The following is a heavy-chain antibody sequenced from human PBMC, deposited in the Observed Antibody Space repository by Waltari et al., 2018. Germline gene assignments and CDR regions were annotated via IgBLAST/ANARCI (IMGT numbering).Heavy chain of an antibody. CDR1: GGSISSSSYY. Sequence: QLQLQESGPGLVKPSETLSLTCTVSGGSISSSSYYWGWIRQPPGKGLEWIGSIYYSGSTYYNPSLKSRVTISVDTSKNQFSLKLSSVTAADTAVYYCAGGRDGYNWVLYWGQGTLVTVSS. V-gene: IGHV4-39*01. D-gene: IGHD5-12*01. CDR2: IYYSGST. J-gene: IGHJ4*02. CDR3: AGGRDGYNWVLY.